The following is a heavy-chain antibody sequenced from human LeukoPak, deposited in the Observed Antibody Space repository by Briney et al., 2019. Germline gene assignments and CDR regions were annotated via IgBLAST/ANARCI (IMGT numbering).Heavy chain of an antibody. Sequence: VASVKVSCKASGYTFTGYYMHWVRQAPGQGLEWMGWINPNSGGTNYAQKFQGRVTMTRDTSISTAYMELSRLRSDDTAAYYCARVRRDGYNRPFDYWGQGTLVTVSS. V-gene: IGHV1-2*02. CDR2: INPNSGGT. D-gene: IGHD5-24*01. CDR1: GYTFTGYY. CDR3: ARVRRDGYNRPFDY. J-gene: IGHJ4*02.